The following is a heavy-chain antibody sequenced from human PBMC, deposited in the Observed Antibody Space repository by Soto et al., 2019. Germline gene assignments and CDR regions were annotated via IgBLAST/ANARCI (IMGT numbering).Heavy chain of an antibody. J-gene: IGHJ4*02. CDR3: ARAEVDY. V-gene: IGHV3-74*03. Sequence: GGSLRLSCAASGFTFGNFWMHWVRQAPGKGPEWVSRMTSDGRTIQYADSVKGRFTVSRDNAKSTMDLQMNSLRVEDTAVYYCARAEVDYWGPGTLVTVSS. CDR1: GFTFGNFW. CDR2: MTSDGRTI.